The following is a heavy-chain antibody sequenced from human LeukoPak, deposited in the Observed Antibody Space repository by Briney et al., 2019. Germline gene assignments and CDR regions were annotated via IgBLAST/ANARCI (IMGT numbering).Heavy chain of an antibody. CDR1: GFAFSSYW. CDR3: ATPLDYYDSSGYHQGGD. CDR2: IKEDGSKK. J-gene: IGHJ4*02. Sequence: GGCLRLSCAASGFAFSSYWMTWVRQAPGKGLEWVANIKEDGSKKNYVDSVKGRFTISRDNAKNSLYLQMNSLRAEDTAVYYCATPLDYYDSSGYHQGGDWGQGTLVTVSS. D-gene: IGHD3-22*01. V-gene: IGHV3-7*03.